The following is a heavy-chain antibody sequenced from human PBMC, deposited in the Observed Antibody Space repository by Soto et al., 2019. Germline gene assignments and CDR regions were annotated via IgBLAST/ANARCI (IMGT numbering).Heavy chain of an antibody. CDR2: IITIFGTA. D-gene: IGHD2-8*01. V-gene: IGHV1-69*01. Sequence: QVQLVQSGAEVKKPGSSVKVSCKASGGTFSSYAISWVRQAPGQGLEWMGGIITIFGTANYAQKFQGRVTITADESTSTAYMELSSLRSEDTAVYYCARGLMVYAIPYYYYYGMDVWGQGTTVTVSS. CDR3: ARGLMVYAIPYYYYYGMDV. CDR1: GGTFSSYA. J-gene: IGHJ6*01.